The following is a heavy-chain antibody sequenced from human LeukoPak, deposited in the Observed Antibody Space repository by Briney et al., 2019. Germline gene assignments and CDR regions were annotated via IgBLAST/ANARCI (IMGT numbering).Heavy chain of an antibody. Sequence: GGSLRLSCAASGFTFSSYAMSWVRQAPGKGLEWVSAISGSGGSTYYADSVKGRFTISRDNSKNTLYLQMNSLRAEDTAVYYCAKSDCRGGSRYENYWGQGTLVTVS. J-gene: IGHJ4*02. CDR2: ISGSGGST. D-gene: IGHD2-15*01. CDR1: GFTFSSYA. V-gene: IGHV3-23*01. CDR3: AKSDCRGGSRYENY.